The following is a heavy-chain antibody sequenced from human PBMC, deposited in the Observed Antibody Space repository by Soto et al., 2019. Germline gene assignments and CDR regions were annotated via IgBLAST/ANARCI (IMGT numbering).Heavy chain of an antibody. J-gene: IGHJ4*02. Sequence: PGGSLRLSCAASGFTFTSYSMNWVRQAPGKGLEWVSSISSTTNYIYYGDPMKGRFTISRDNGKNSLYLEMHSLRAEDTAVYYCARESEDLTSNFDYWGQGTLVTVSS. CDR3: ARESEDLTSNFDY. V-gene: IGHV3-21*06. CDR1: GFTFTSYS. CDR2: ISSTTNYI.